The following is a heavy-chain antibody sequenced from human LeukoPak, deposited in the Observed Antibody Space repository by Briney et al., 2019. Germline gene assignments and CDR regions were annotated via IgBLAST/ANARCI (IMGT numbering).Heavy chain of an antibody. J-gene: IGHJ4*02. Sequence: SETLSLTCTVSGGSISSSNWWSWVRQPPGKGLEWIGEIYHSGSTNYNPSLKSRVTISVDKSKNQFSLKLSSVTAADTAVYYCARRPGYCSSTSCYDGYWGQGTLVTVSS. CDR2: IYHSGST. D-gene: IGHD2-2*01. CDR1: GGSISSSNW. V-gene: IGHV4-4*02. CDR3: ARRPGYCSSTSCYDGY.